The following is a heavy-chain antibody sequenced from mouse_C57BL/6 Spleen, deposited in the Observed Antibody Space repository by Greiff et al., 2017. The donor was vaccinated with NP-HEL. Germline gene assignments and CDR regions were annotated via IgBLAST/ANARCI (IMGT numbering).Heavy chain of an antibody. D-gene: IGHD1-1*01. CDR1: GYTFTSYT. J-gene: IGHJ1*03. CDR2: INPSSGYT. CDR3: ARSDYYGSSWWYFDV. V-gene: IGHV1-4*01. Sequence: QVQLQQSGAELARPGASVKMSCKASGYTFTSYTMHWVKQRPGQGLEWIGYINPSSGYTKYNQKFKDKATLTADKSSSKAYMQLSSLTSEDAAFYYCARSDYYGSSWWYFDVWGTGTTVTVSS.